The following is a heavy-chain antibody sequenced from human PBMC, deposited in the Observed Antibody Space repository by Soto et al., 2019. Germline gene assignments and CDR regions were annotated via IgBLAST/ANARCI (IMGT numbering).Heavy chain of an antibody. CDR1: GGSISSYY. Sequence: SETLSLXCTVSGGSISSYYWSWIRQPPGKGLEWIGYIYYSGSTNYNPSLKSRVTISVDTSKNQFSLKLSSVTAADTAVYYCASGYSSGWYSPFSFDYWGQGTLVTVSS. V-gene: IGHV4-59*08. J-gene: IGHJ4*02. CDR3: ASGYSSGWYSPFSFDY. CDR2: IYYSGST. D-gene: IGHD6-19*01.